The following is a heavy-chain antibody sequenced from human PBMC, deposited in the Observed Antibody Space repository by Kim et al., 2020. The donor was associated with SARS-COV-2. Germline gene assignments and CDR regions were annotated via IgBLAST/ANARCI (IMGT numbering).Heavy chain of an antibody. D-gene: IGHD3-10*01. V-gene: IGHV4-38-2*02. CDR3: ARDFGANFGEFYFDL. J-gene: IGHJ4*02. Sequence: SETLSLTCTVSGYSISSTYSINSDYFWGWIRQPPGKGLEWIATIYHNGSTYYNPSLKSRATISLDTSQNRFSLKLNSVTAADTAFYYCARDFGANFGEFYFDLWGQGALVTVSS. CDR2: IYHNGST. CDR1: GYSISSTYSINSDYF.